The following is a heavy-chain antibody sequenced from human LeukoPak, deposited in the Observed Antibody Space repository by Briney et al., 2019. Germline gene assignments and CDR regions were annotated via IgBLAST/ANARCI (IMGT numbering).Heavy chain of an antibody. CDR1: VFTFSSYS. V-gene: IGHV3-21*01. D-gene: IGHD3-22*01. CDR3: ARWPSYYYDSSGYYYFDF. J-gene: IGHJ4*02. Sequence: GGSLRLSCAASVFTFSSYSMNWVRQAPGKGLEWVSSVSSSSSYIYYAHSVKGRFTISRDNAKNSLYLQMNSLRAEDTAVYYCARWPSYYYDSSGYYYFDFWGQGTLVTVSS. CDR2: VSSSSSYI.